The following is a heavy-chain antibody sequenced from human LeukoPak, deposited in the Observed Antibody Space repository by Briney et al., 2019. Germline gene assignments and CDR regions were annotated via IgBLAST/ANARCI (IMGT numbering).Heavy chain of an antibody. D-gene: IGHD5/OR15-5a*01. CDR1: GFTFSTDW. J-gene: IGHJ4*02. V-gene: IGHV3-74*01. Sequence: GGSLRLSCAASGFTFSTDWMHWVRQAPGKGLVWVSRINSDGSTTNYADSVKGRFTISRDNAKNTLYLQMNSLGPEDTAVYYCSRGSTMTGWNYWGQGTLVTVSS. CDR3: SRGSTMTGWNY. CDR2: INSDGSTT.